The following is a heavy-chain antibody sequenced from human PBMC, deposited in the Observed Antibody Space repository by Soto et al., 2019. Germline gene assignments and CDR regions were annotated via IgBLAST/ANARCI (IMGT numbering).Heavy chain of an antibody. V-gene: IGHV4-59*08. CDR2: IYYSGST. D-gene: IGHD1-20*01. J-gene: IGHJ4*02. CDR1: GGSISSYY. Sequence: ETLSLTCTVSGGSISSYYWSWIRQPPGKGLEWIGYIYYSGSTNYNPSLKSRVTISVDTSKNQFSLKLSSVTAADTAVYYCARGVWGITGIFDYWGQGTPVTVSS. CDR3: ARGVWGITGIFDY.